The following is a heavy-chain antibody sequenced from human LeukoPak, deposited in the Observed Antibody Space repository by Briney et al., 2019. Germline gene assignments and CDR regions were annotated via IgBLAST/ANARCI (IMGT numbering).Heavy chain of an antibody. Sequence: SETLSLTCAVYGESFSGYYWSWIRQPPGKGLEWIGEINHSGSTYYNPSLKSRVTISVDTSKNQFSLKLSSVTAADTAVYYCARRFGGLQHRSYYYGSGSYYNRYYYYGMDVWGQGTTVTVSS. D-gene: IGHD3-10*01. CDR1: GESFSGYY. J-gene: IGHJ6*02. V-gene: IGHV4-34*01. CDR3: ARRFGGLQHRSYYYGSGSYYNRYYYYGMDV. CDR2: INHSGST.